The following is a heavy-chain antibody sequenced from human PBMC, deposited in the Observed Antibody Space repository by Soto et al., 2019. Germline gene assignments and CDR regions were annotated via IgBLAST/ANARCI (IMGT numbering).Heavy chain of an antibody. CDR2: IYYSGST. Sequence: QVQLQESGPGLVKPSQTLSLTCTVSGGSISSGDYYWSWIRQPPGKGLEWIGYIYYSGSTYYNPSLKRRVTISVDTSKNQFSLKLSSVTAADTAVYYCAREHPPVVITATLFDCWGQGTLVTVSS. J-gene: IGHJ4*02. CDR1: GGSISSGDYY. CDR3: AREHPPVVITATLFDC. V-gene: IGHV4-30-4*01. D-gene: IGHD2-15*01.